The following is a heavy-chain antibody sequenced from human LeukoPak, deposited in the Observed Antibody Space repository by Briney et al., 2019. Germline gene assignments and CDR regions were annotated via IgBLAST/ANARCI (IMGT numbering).Heavy chain of an antibody. V-gene: IGHV3-7*01. CDR1: GFTFSSYW. CDR3: ARDDYGDY. Sequence: GGSLRLSCAASGFTFSSYWKSWVRQAPGKGLEWVANIKQDGSEKYYVDSVKGRFTISRDNAKNSLYLQMNSLRAEDTAVYYCARDDYGDYWGQGTLVTVSS. CDR2: IKQDGSEK. J-gene: IGHJ4*02.